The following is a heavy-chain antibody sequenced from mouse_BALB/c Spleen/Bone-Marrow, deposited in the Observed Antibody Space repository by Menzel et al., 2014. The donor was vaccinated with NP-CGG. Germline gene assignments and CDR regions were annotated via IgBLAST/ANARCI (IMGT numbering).Heavy chain of an antibody. CDR3: ARRGGFYAMDY. Sequence: QVQLQQSGAELVRPGVSVKISCKGSGYTFTDYAMHWVKQSHAKSLEWIGVISTHYGDASYNQKFKGKATMTVDKSSSTAYMELARLTSEDSAIYYCARRGGFYAMDYWGQGTSVTVSS. CDR2: ISTHYGDA. J-gene: IGHJ4*01. V-gene: IGHV1S137*01. CDR1: GYTFTDYA.